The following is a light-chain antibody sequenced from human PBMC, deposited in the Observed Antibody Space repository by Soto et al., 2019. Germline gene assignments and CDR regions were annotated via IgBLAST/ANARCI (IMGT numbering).Light chain of an antibody. J-gene: IGLJ1*01. CDR1: SXDIGAYNY. CDR3: TSYAGSNNVCV. CDR2: DVF. V-gene: IGLV2-8*01. Sequence: QSALTQPPSASGSPGQSVTISCSGXSXDIGAYNYVSWYQQHPGKAPKLMIYDVFKRPSGVPDRFSGSKSGNTASLTVSGLQAEDEADYYCTSYAGSNNVCVFGTGTKLTVL.